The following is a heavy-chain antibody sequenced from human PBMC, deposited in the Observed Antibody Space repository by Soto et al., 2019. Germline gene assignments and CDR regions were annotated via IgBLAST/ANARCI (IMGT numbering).Heavy chain of an antibody. D-gene: IGHD2-8*01. Sequence: ASVKVSCKASGYSFTDYHIHWVRHAPGQGLEWLGRINPKSGGTSTAQKFQGWVTMTRDRSISTVYMELTRLRSDDTAVYFCARGHSTDCSNGVCSFFYNHEMDVWGQGTTVTVS. J-gene: IGHJ6*02. CDR1: GYSFTDYH. CDR2: INPKSGGT. V-gene: IGHV1-2*04. CDR3: ARGHSTDCSNGVCSFFYNHEMDV.